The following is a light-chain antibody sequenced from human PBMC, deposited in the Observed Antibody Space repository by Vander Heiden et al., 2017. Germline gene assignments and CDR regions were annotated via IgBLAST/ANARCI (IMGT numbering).Light chain of an antibody. Sequence: VLFTQSPPSLPVTLGQSVSISCMSSQSLVYSDGKTYLNCFQQRPGQSPRRPIYKVSDRDCGVPDRFSDSGADTDFTLKMRRVEAEDVGVYYCMQGSHSPPWTCGQGTKVEIK. CDR2: KVS. J-gene: IGKJ1*01. CDR1: QSLVYSDGKTY. CDR3: MQGSHSPPWT. V-gene: IGKV2-30*01.